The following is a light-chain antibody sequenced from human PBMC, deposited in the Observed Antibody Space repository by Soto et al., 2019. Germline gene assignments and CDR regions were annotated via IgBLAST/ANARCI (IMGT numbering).Light chain of an antibody. CDR3: QQRLNWQVT. V-gene: IGKV3D-11*02. Sequence: PGERATLSCRASQSVSRDLAWYQQKPGQAPRLLIYDISTRATGIPTRFSGSGSGTDFTLTISSLEPEDFAVYYCQQRLNWQVTFGQGTRLEIK. CDR2: DIS. J-gene: IGKJ5*01. CDR1: QSVSRD.